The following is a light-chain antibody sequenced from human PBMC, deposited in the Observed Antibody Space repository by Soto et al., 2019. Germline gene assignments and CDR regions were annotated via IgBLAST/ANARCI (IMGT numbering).Light chain of an antibody. Sequence: EIVLTQSPGTLSLSPGERATLSYRASQRISTSSLAWYQQKPGQAPRLLIYDASNRATGIPDRFSGSGSGTDFTLTISRLEPEDFAVYYCQQRGGSPPTWTFGQGTKVDIK. CDR2: DAS. V-gene: IGKV3-20*01. J-gene: IGKJ1*01. CDR3: QQRGGSPPTWT. CDR1: QRISTSS.